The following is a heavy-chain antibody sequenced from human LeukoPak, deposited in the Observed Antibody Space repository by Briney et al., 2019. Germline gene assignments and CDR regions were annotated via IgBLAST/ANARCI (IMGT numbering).Heavy chain of an antibody. CDR3: ARDLPFSDYETLDY. Sequence: GASVKVSCKASGYTFTSYVISWVRQAPGQGLEWMGWISAFNGNTSYAQKFQGRVTMTTDTSTRTAYMELRSLRSDDTAVYYCARDLPFSDYETLDYWGLGTLVTVSS. J-gene: IGHJ4*02. D-gene: IGHD5-12*01. CDR2: ISAFNGNT. V-gene: IGHV1-18*01. CDR1: GYTFTSYV.